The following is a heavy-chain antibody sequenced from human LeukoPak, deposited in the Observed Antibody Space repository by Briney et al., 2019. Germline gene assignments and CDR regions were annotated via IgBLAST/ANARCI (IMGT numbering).Heavy chain of an antibody. D-gene: IGHD4-11*01. CDR2: INPNSGGT. J-gene: IGHJ3*02. CDR3: ARDRDYSSTDAFDI. V-gene: IGHV1-2*02. Sequence: WASVKVSCKASGYTFTGYYMNWVRQAPGQGLEWMGWINPNSGGTNYAQKFQGRVTMTRDTSISTAYMELSRLRSDDTAVYYCARDRDYSSTDAFDIWGQGTMVTVSS. CDR1: GYTFTGYY.